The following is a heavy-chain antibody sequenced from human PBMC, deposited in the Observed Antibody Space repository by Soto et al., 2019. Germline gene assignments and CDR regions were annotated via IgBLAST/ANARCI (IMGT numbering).Heavy chain of an antibody. V-gene: IGHV4-59*01. D-gene: IGHD6-19*01. J-gene: IGHJ5*02. CDR2: IYYSGST. CDR1: GGSISSYY. Sequence: SETLSLTCTVSGGSISSYYWSWIRQPPGKGLEWIGYIYYSGSTNYNPSLKSRVTISVDTSKNQFSLKLSSVTAADTAVYYCARGVLRSSGWYFWDNWFGPWGQGTLVTVSS. CDR3: ARGVLRSSGWYFWDNWFGP.